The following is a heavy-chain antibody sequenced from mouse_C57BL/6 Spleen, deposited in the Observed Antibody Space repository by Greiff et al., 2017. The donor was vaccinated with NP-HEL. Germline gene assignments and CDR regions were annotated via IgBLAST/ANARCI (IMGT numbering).Heavy chain of an antibody. V-gene: IGHV1-62-2*01. D-gene: IGHD1-1*01. CDR1: GYTFTEYT. CDR2: FYPGSGSI. Sequence: VQLQQSGAELVKPGASVKRSCKASGYTFTEYTIHWVKQRPGQGLEGIGWFYPGSGSIKYNEKFKDKATLTAYISSSTVYMELSRLTSEDSAVYFCARHEENYGSSPYYYAMDYWGQGTSVTVSS. J-gene: IGHJ4*01. CDR3: ARHEENYGSSPYYYAMDY.